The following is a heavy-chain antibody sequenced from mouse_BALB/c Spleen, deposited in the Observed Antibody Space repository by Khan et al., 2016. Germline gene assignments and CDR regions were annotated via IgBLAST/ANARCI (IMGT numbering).Heavy chain of an antibody. D-gene: IGHD2-1*01. CDR2: INPTSGYT. CDR3: ARSRRRGGNCHIDY. CDR1: GYTFTSYT. Sequence: QVQLQQSGAELARPGASVRMSCTASGYTFTSYTIHWLKQRPGQGLEWIGYINPTSGYTNYTQKFTDKATLTADKSSSTAYMQLSSLTCEDSAVYYCARSRRRGGNCHIDYWGQGTTLTVSS. V-gene: IGHV1-4*01. J-gene: IGHJ2*01.